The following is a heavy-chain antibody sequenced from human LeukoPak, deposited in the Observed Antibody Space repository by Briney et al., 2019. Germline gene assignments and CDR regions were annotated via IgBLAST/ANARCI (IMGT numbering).Heavy chain of an antibody. J-gene: IGHJ4*02. CDR1: GFTFSSYG. Sequence: GGSLRLSCAASGFTFSSYGMHWVRQAPGKGLEWVAVISYDGSNKYYADSVKGRFTISRDNSKNTLYLQMNSLRAEDTAVYYCAKDLYKYSSGWYYFDYWGQGTLVTVSS. V-gene: IGHV3-30*18. CDR3: AKDLYKYSSGWYYFDY. CDR2: ISYDGSNK. D-gene: IGHD6-19*01.